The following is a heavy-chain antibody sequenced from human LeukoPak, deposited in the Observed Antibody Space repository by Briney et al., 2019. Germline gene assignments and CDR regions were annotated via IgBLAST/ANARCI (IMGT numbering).Heavy chain of an antibody. CDR3: AKVLTVYYDSSGYYSGSLDY. J-gene: IGHJ4*02. CDR1: GFTFSSYG. CDR2: ISYDGSNK. D-gene: IGHD3-22*01. Sequence: GRSLRLSCAASGFTFSSYGMHWVRQAPGKGLEWVAVISYDGSNKYYADSVKGRFTISRDNSKNTLYLQMNSLRAEDTAVHYCAKVLTVYYDSSGYYSGSLDYWGQGTLVTVSS. V-gene: IGHV3-30*18.